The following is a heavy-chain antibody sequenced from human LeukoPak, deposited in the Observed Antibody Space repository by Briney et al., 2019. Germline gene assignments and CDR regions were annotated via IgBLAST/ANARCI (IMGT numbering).Heavy chain of an antibody. Sequence: ASVKVSCKASGFSFTDYYTHWVRQAPGQGLEWMGYINPHSGGTSSPQKFQGRVTMTTDTSISAAYMELSSLISDDTAMYYCVREGNELLSKNFDYWGQGTLVTVSS. J-gene: IGHJ4*02. V-gene: IGHV1-2*02. CDR2: INPHSGGT. D-gene: IGHD2-21*02. CDR3: VREGNELLSKNFDY. CDR1: GFSFTDYY.